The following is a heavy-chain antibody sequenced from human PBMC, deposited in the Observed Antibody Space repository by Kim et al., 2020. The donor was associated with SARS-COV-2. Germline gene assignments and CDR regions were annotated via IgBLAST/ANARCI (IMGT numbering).Heavy chain of an antibody. CDR2: ISYDGSNK. V-gene: IGHV3-30-3*01. CDR3: ARDLGQGFDP. D-gene: IGHD1-26*01. J-gene: IGHJ5*02. Sequence: GGSLRLSCAAPGFTFSSYAMHWVRQAPGKGLEWVALISYDGSNKYYADSVKGRFTISRDNSKNTLYLQMNSLRAEDTAVYYCARDLGQGFDPWGQGTLVTVSS. CDR1: GFTFSSYA.